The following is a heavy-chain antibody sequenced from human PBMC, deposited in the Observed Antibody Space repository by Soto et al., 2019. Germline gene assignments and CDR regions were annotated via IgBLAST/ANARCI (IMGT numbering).Heavy chain of an antibody. V-gene: IGHV3-23*01. CDR3: AKVRSSWSAFDY. J-gene: IGHJ4*02. CDR1: GFTFSSYA. CDR2: ISGSGGST. Sequence: SGGSLRLSCAASGFTFSSYAMSWVRQAPGKGLEWVSAISGSGGSTYYADSVKGRFTISRDNSKNTLYLQMNSLRAEDTAVYYCAKVRSSWSAFDYWGQGTLVTVSS. D-gene: IGHD6-19*01.